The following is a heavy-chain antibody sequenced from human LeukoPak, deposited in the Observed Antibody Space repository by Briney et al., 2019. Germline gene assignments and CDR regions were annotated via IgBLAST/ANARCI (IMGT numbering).Heavy chain of an antibody. Sequence: PGGSLRLSCAASGFDLNTYEMNWVRQAPGKGLEWIADITISGHTKNYADSVKGRFTISRDNAGTSLYLQMNSLRAEDTGVYYCARGDPHADLWGQGTLVTVSS. CDR2: ITISGHTK. J-gene: IGHJ5*02. V-gene: IGHV3-48*03. CDR3: ARGDPHADL. CDR1: GFDLNTYE.